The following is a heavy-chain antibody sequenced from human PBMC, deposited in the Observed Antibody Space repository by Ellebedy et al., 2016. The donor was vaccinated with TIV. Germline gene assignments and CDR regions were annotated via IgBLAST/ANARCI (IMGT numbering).Heavy chain of an antibody. D-gene: IGHD6-6*01. V-gene: IGHV3-74*01. J-gene: IGHJ4*02. CDR1: GFTFSNYH. CDR2: INSDGSST. Sequence: GGSLRLSCAASGFTFSNYHMHWVRQAPGKGLVWVSRINSDGSSTNYADSVKGRFTISRDNAKNTLYLQMNSLRAEDTAVYYCARVGYSGSWFDYWGQGTLVTVSS. CDR3: ARVGYSGSWFDY.